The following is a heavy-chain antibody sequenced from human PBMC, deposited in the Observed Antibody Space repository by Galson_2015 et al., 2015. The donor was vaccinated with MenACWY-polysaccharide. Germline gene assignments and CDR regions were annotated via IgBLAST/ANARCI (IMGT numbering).Heavy chain of an antibody. CDR2: IYYSGST. V-gene: IGHV4-30-4*01. CDR3: AREDAYDSSGPGTIDY. D-gene: IGHD3-22*01. Sequence: VSGGSISSGDYYWSWIRQPPGKGLEWIGYIYYSGSTYYNPSLKSRVTISVDTSKNQFSLKLSSVTAADTVVYYCAREDAYDSSGPGTIDYWGQGTLVTVSS. CDR1: GGSISSGDYY. J-gene: IGHJ4*02.